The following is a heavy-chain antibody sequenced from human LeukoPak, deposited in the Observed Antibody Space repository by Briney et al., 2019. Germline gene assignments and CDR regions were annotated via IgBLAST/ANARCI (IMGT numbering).Heavy chain of an antibody. D-gene: IGHD4-17*01. CDR1: GFTFGTYW. Sequence: PGGSLRLSCAASGFTFGTYWMSWVRQAPGKGLEWVANIKQDGSQKYYVDSVKGRFTISRDNAKSSLFLQMDSLRAEDTAVYYCARGGTTVTPKNFGCWGQGTLVTVSS. CDR3: ARGGTTVTPKNFGC. CDR2: IKQDGSQK. J-gene: IGHJ4*02. V-gene: IGHV3-7*04.